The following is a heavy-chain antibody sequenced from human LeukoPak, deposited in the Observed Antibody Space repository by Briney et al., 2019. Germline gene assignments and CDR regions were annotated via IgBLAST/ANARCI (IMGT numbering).Heavy chain of an antibody. CDR2: IYYSGST. CDR3: ARHPLYYDSSGHHNWFDP. CDR1: GGSISSSSYY. J-gene: IGHJ5*02. D-gene: IGHD3-22*01. Sequence: SETLSLTCTVSGGSISSSSYYWGWIRQPPGKGLEWIGSIYYSGSTYYNPSLKSRVTISVDTSKNQFSLKLSSVTAADTAVYYCARHPLYYDSSGHHNWFDPWGQGTLVTVSS. V-gene: IGHV4-39*01.